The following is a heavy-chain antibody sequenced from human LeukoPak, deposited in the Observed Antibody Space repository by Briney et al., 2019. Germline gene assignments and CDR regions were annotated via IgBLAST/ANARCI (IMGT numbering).Heavy chain of an antibody. CDR2: IYYTGST. D-gene: IGHD6-13*01. Sequence: PSETLSLTCTVSGGSISSSSYYWGWIRQAPGKGLEWIGSIYYTGSTYYNPSLKSRVTISVDTSKNQFSLKLNSVTAADTAVYYCARRVKGIAARARGGWFDPWGQGTLVTVSS. CDR1: GGSISSSSYY. V-gene: IGHV4-39*07. CDR3: ARRVKGIAARARGGWFDP. J-gene: IGHJ5*02.